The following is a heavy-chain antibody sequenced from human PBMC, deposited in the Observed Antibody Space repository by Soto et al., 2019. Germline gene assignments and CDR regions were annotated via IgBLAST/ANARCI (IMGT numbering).Heavy chain of an antibody. Sequence: EVQLLESGGGLVQPGGSPRLSCAASGFTFSSYAMSWVRQAPGKGLEWVSAISGSGGSTYYADSVKGRFTISRDNSKNTLYLQMNSLRAEDTAVYYCANHPTDYGDSIDYWGQGTLVTVSS. CDR3: ANHPTDYGDSIDY. J-gene: IGHJ4*02. D-gene: IGHD4-17*01. CDR1: GFTFSSYA. CDR2: ISGSGGST. V-gene: IGHV3-23*01.